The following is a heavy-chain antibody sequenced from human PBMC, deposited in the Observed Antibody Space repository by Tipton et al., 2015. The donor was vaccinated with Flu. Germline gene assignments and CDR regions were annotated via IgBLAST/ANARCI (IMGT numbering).Heavy chain of an antibody. D-gene: IGHD3-3*01. CDR2: ISGSGGST. CDR3: AKDSPDLTIFGVVTSI. Sequence: SLRLSCAASGFTFSSYAMSWVRQAPGKGLEWVSAISGSGGSTYYADSVKGRFTISRDNSKNTLYLQMNSLRAEDTAVYYCAKDSPDLTIFGVVTSIWGQGTMVTVSS. V-gene: IGHV3-23*01. CDR1: GFTFSSYA. J-gene: IGHJ3*02.